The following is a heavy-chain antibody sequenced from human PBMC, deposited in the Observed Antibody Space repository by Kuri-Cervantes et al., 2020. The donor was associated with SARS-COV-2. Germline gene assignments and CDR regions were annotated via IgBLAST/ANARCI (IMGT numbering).Heavy chain of an antibody. J-gene: IGHJ6*02. CDR2: INAGNGNT. Sequence: ASVKVSCKAPGYTFTSYAMHWVRQAPGQRLEWMGWINAGNGNTKYSQKFQGRVTITRDTSASTAYMELSSLRSEDTAVYYCAREPGYSSGWYSNYYYYGMDVWGQGTTVTVSS. CDR1: GYTFTSYA. V-gene: IGHV1-3*01. D-gene: IGHD6-19*01. CDR3: AREPGYSSGWYSNYYYYGMDV.